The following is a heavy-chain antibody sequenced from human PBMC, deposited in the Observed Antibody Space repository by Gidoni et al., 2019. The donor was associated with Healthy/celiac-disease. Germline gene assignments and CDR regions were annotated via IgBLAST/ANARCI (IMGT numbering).Heavy chain of an antibody. CDR2: IIPILGIA. CDR3: ARDMGTVVGNYFDY. J-gene: IGHJ4*02. CDR1: GGTFRSYA. V-gene: IGHV1-69*04. Sequence: QVQLMQSGAAVTEHGSSVKVSCTDSGGTFRSYAISWVRQAPGQGLEWMGRIIPILGIANYAQKFQGRVTITADKSTSTAYMERSSLRSEDTAVYYCARDMGTVVGNYFDYWGQGTLVTVSS. D-gene: IGHD2-15*01.